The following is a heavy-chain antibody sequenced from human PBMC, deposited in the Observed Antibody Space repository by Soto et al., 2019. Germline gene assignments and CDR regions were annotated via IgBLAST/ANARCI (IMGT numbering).Heavy chain of an antibody. CDR3: ARGRRYDILTGYASGVHYYGMDV. V-gene: IGHV1-69*13. CDR2: IIPIFGTA. J-gene: IGHJ6*02. D-gene: IGHD3-9*01. Sequence: ASVKVSCKASGGTFSSYAISWVRQAPGQGLEWMGGIIPIFGTANYAQKFQGRVTITADESTSTAYMELSSLRSEDTAVYYCARGRRYDILTGYASGVHYYGMDVWGQGTLVTVSS. CDR1: GGTFSSYA.